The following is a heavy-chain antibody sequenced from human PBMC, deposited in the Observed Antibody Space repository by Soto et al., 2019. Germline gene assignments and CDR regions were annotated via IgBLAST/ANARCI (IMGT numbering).Heavy chain of an antibody. Sequence: QVQLQQWGAGLLKPSETLSLTCAVYGGSFSGYYWSWIRQPPGKGLEWIGEINHSGSTNYNPSLKSRVTISVDTSKNQFSLKLSSVTAADTAVYYGARVVVVPAARFDYWGQGTLVTVSS. J-gene: IGHJ4*02. D-gene: IGHD2-2*01. CDR1: GGSFSGYY. CDR3: ARVVVVPAARFDY. CDR2: INHSGST. V-gene: IGHV4-34*01.